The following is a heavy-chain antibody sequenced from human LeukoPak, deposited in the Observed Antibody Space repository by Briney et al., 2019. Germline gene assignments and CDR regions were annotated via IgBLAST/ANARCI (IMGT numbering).Heavy chain of an antibody. J-gene: IGHJ4*02. V-gene: IGHV1-69*05. CDR1: GGTFSSYA. CDR2: IIPIFGTA. Sequence: SVKVSCKASGGTFSSYAISWVRQAPGQGLEWMGGIIPIFGTANYAQKFQGRVTVTTDESTSTAYMELSSLRSEDTAVYYCAGSYSGSYSEFDYWGQGTLVTVSS. CDR3: AGSYSGSYSEFDY. D-gene: IGHD1-26*01.